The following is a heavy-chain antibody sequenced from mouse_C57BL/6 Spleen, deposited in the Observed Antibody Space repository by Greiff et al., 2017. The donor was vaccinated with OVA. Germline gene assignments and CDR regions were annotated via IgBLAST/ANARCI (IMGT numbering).Heavy chain of an antibody. Sequence: EVQGVESGGGLVKPGGSLKLSCAASGFTFSDYGMHWVRQAPEKGLEWVAYISSGSSTIYYADTVKGRFTISRDNAKNTMFLQMTSLGSEDTAMYYCARPEGDDYDVGWFAYWGQGTLVTVSA. CDR2: ISSGSSTI. CDR1: GFTFSDYG. V-gene: IGHV5-17*01. J-gene: IGHJ3*01. CDR3: ARPEGDDYDVGWFAY. D-gene: IGHD2-4*01.